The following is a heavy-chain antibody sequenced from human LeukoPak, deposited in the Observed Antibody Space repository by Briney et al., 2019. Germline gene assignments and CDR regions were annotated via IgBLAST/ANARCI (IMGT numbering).Heavy chain of an antibody. Sequence: SETLSLTCTVSGGSISRYYWSWIRQSPGKGLEWMGYIYYSGTTNYNPSLKSRVTMSVDTSKNQFSLKLSSVTAADTAVYYCAREDPQTTVPEGMDVWGQGATVTVSS. V-gene: IGHV4-59*01. CDR2: IYYSGTT. D-gene: IGHD4-17*01. J-gene: IGHJ6*02. CDR1: GGSISRYY. CDR3: AREDPQTTVPEGMDV.